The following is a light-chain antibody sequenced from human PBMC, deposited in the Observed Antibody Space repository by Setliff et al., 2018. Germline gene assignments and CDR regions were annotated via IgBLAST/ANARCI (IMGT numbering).Light chain of an antibody. CDR1: SSDIGGYNY. CDR2: DVS. Sequence: QSALAQPASVSGSPGQSITISCTGTSSDIGGYNYVSWYQQHPGKAPKFMIYDVSNRPSGVSNRFSGSKSGNTASLTISGLQAEDEADYYCSSYSSSNIPFVFGTGTKVTVL. J-gene: IGLJ1*01. CDR3: SSYSSSNIPFV. V-gene: IGLV2-14*03.